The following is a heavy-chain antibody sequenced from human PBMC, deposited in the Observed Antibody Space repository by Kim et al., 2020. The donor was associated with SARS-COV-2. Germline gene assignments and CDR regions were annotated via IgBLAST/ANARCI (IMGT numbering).Heavy chain of an antibody. CDR1: GFTFSGYW. J-gene: IGHJ6*02. Sequence: GGSLRLSCAASGFTFSGYWMHWARQAPGKGLVWVSRINSDGSSTSYADSVKGRFTISRDNAKNTLYLQMNSLRAEDTAVYYCARDVYSGWPRFYYGMDVWGQGTTVTVSS. CDR3: ARDVYSGWPRFYYGMDV. V-gene: IGHV3-74*01. CDR2: INSDGSST. D-gene: IGHD5-12*01.